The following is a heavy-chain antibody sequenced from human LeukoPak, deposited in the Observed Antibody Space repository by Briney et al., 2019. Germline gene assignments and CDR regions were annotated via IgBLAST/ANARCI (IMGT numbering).Heavy chain of an antibody. CDR3: ARSELGGDLMDV. CDR1: GFTVSSNY. J-gene: IGHJ6*02. Sequence: GGSLRLSCAASGFTVSSNYMSLVRQAPGKGLDWVSIIYSGGRTFYADSVKGRFTISRDNSKNTVYLQMNSLRVEDTAVYYCARSELGGDLMDVWGQGTTVTVSS. V-gene: IGHV3-53*01. D-gene: IGHD2-21*02. CDR2: IYSGGRT.